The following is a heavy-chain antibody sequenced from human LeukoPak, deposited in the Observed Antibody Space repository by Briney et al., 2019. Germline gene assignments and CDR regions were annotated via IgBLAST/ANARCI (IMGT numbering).Heavy chain of an antibody. D-gene: IGHD5-18*01. CDR2: IYYSGST. V-gene: IGHV4-39*07. Sequence: SETLSLTCTVSGGSINSTSYYWGWIRQPPGKGLEWIGTIYYSGSTYYNPSLKSRVTISVDTSKNQFSLKLSSVTAADTAVYYCARRFKLYSYGPLATSKNYFDYWGQGTLVTVSS. J-gene: IGHJ4*02. CDR3: ARRFKLYSYGPLATSKNYFDY. CDR1: GGSINSTSYY.